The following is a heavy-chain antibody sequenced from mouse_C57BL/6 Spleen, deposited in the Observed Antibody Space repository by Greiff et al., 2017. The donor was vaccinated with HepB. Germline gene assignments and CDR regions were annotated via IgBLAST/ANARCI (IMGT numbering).Heavy chain of an antibody. CDR2: IDPSDSYT. J-gene: IGHJ4*01. CDR3: ARGLYGNYVLYAMDY. Sequence: VQLQQSGAELVMPGASVKLSCKASGYTFTSYWMHWVKQRPGQGLEWIGEIDPSDSYTNYNQKFKGKSTLTVDKSSSTAYMQLSSLTSEDSAVYYCARGLYGNYVLYAMDYWGQGTSVTVSS. D-gene: IGHD2-1*01. CDR1: GYTFTSYW. V-gene: IGHV1-69*01.